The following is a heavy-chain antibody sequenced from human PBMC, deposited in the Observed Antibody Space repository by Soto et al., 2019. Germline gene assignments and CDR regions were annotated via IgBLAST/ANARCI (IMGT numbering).Heavy chain of an antibody. V-gene: IGHV6-1*01. CDR2: TYYRSKWYI. CDR1: GASVSSNIPA. D-gene: IGHD3-16*02. Sequence: PSQTRSVTCALYGASVSSNIPAWNFIRQSPSGGLEWVGRTYYRSKWYIDYSLSVKSRISINPDTSKNQVSLQLNCVTPDDTAVYYCARDKGYPLYNWFDPWGQGTMVTVSS. CDR3: ARDKGYPLYNWFDP. J-gene: IGHJ5*02.